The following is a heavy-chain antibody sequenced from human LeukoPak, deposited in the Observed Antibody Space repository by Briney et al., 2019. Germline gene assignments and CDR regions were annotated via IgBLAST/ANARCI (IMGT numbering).Heavy chain of an antibody. D-gene: IGHD3-10*01. CDR3: AKGYGSGRGNYFDY. Sequence: GGSLRLSCAASGFTFSSYAMSWVRQAPGKGLEWVSAISGSGGSTYHADSVKGRFTISRDNSKNTLYLQMNSLRAEDTAVYYCAKGYGSGRGNYFDYWGQGTLVTVSS. V-gene: IGHV3-23*01. CDR2: ISGSGGST. J-gene: IGHJ4*02. CDR1: GFTFSSYA.